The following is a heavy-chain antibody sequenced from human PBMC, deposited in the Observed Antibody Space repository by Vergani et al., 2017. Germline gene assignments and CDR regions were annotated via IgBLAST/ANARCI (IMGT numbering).Heavy chain of an antibody. CDR1: GGSFSSGGYS. Sequence: QVQLQQWGAGLLKPSETLSLTCAVYGGSFSSGGYSWSWIRQPPGKGLEWIGYIYHSGSTYYNPSLKSRVTISVDRSKNQFSLKLSSVTAADTAVYYCARGGGYDPAFYYYYGMDVWGQGTTVTVSS. V-gene: IGHV4-30-2*01. J-gene: IGHJ6*02. D-gene: IGHD5-12*01. CDR3: ARGGGYDPAFYYYYGMDV. CDR2: IYHSGST.